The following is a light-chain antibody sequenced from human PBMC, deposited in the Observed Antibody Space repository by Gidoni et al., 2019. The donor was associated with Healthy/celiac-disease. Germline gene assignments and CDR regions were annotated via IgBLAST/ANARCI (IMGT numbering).Light chain of an antibody. CDR3: QVWDSSSDRPRV. V-gene: IGLV3-21*04. CDR1: NTGSKS. CDR2: YDS. Sequence: SYVLTQPPSVSVAPGKTARITCGGNNTGSKSVHWYQQKPGQAPVLVIYYDSDRPSGIPERFSGSNSGNTATLTISRVEAGDEADYYCQVWDSSSDRPRVFGGGTKLTVL. J-gene: IGLJ2*01.